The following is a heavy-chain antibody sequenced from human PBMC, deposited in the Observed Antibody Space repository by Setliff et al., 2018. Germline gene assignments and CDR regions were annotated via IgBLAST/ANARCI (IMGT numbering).Heavy chain of an antibody. Sequence: ASVKVSCKASGYTFTGFYMHWGRQAPGKGLEWMGTINPNDGYTIYAPAFQGRVAMTTDTSTGTAYMELSGLTSADTAIYYCIVNMVRPVTGLDSWGPGTLVTVSS. D-gene: IGHD2-15*01. V-gene: IGHV1-46*01. CDR3: IVNMVRPVTGLDS. CDR2: INPNDGYT. J-gene: IGHJ4*02. CDR1: GYTFTGFY.